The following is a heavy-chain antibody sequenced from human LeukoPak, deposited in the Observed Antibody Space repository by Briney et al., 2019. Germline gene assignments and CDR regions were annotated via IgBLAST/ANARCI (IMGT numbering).Heavy chain of an antibody. CDR2: IYYSGST. V-gene: IGHV4-59*01. D-gene: IGHD3-22*01. J-gene: IGHJ3*02. Sequence: SETLSLTCTVSGGSISSYYWSWVRQPPEKGLEWIGYIYYSGSTNYNPSLKSRVTISVDTSKNHFSLKLSSVTAADTALYYCAGSTSAYYFSAFDIWGQGTVVTVSS. CDR1: GGSISSYY. CDR3: AGSTSAYYFSAFDI.